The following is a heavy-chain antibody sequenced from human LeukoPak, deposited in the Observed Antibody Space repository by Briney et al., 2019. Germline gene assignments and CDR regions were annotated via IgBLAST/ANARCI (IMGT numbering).Heavy chain of an antibody. J-gene: IGHJ6*04. CDR2: IYYSGTT. Sequence: SETVSLTCTVSGGSMDSFYWSWIRQSPGGGLEWIGYIYYSGTTNYNPSLRSRLIISVDTSKNQFSLKLISVTAADTAVYYCARLARLTLIRGVTGYHSLDVWGKGTEVIVSS. CDR3: ARLARLTLIRGVTGYHSLDV. V-gene: IGHV4-59*01. D-gene: IGHD3-10*01. CDR1: GGSMDSFY.